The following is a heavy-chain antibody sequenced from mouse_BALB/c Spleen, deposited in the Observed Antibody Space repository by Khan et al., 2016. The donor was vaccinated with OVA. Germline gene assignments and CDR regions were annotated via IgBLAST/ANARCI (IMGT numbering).Heavy chain of an antibody. Sequence: VQLQQSGPELMKPGASVKISCKASGYSFSTYYIHWVTRSHGKTLEWIGYIDPFNGATTYNQKFKGKATLTVDKSSSTAYMHLTSLTSEDSAVYYGARHGSTSWFAYWGQGTLVTVSA. CDR2: IDPFNGAT. CDR1: GYSFSTYY. D-gene: IGHD1-1*01. V-gene: IGHV1S135*01. CDR3: ARHGSTSWFAY. J-gene: IGHJ3*01.